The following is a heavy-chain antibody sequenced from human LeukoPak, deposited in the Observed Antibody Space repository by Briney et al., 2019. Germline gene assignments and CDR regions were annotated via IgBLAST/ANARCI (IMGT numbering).Heavy chain of an antibody. D-gene: IGHD3-3*01. CDR2: IYHSGST. CDR1: GGSISSYY. J-gene: IGHJ5*02. Sequence: PSETLSLTCTVSGGSISSYYWSWIRQPPGKGLEWIGYIYHSGSTYYNPSLKSRVTISVDRSKNQFSLKLSSVTAADTAVYYCARVLLFWSEGHNWFDPWGQGTLVTVSS. CDR3: ARVLLFWSEGHNWFDP. V-gene: IGHV4-59*12.